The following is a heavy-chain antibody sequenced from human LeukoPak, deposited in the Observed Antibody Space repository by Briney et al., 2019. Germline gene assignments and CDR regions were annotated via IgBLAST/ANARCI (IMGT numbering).Heavy chain of an antibody. CDR3: ASRGPYYDFWSGYAYYFDY. CDR2: FDPEDGET. V-gene: IGHV1-24*01. D-gene: IGHD3-3*01. J-gene: IGHJ4*02. Sequence: ASVKVSCKVSGYTLTELSMHWVRQAPGKGLEWMGGFDPEDGETIYAQKFQGRVTMTEDTSTDTAYMELSSLRSEDTAVYYCASRGPYYDFWSGYAYYFDYWGQGTLVTVSS. CDR1: GYTLTELS.